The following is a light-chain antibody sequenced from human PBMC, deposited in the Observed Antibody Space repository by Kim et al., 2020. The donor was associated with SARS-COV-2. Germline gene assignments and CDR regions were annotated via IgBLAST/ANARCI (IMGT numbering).Light chain of an antibody. Sequence: AGRLTCTRSSEYKTCAIAWQPQLPEKGPRYLMNVDSEGSHTRGDGITDRVSGSSSGAERYLTISSLQPEDEADYYCLTWGPGIRVFGGGTQLTV. CDR3: LTWGPGIRV. V-gene: IGLV4-69*01. J-gene: IGLJ2*01. CDR1: SEYKTCA. CDR2: VDSEGSH.